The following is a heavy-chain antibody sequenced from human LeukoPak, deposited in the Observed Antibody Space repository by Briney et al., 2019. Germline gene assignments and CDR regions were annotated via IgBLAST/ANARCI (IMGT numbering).Heavy chain of an antibody. CDR3: ATLRGAYYYMDV. Sequence: SETLSLTCAVYGGSFSGYYWSWIRQPPGKVLEWIGEINHSGSTNYNPSLKSRVTISVDTSKNQFSLKLSSVTAADTAVYYCATLRGAYYYMDVWGKGTTVTVSS. J-gene: IGHJ6*03. V-gene: IGHV4-34*01. CDR1: GGSFSGYY. D-gene: IGHD3-10*01. CDR2: INHSGST.